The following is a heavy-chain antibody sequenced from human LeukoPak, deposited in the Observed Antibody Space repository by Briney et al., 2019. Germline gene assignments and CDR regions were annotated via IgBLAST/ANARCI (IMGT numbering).Heavy chain of an antibody. J-gene: IGHJ3*02. CDR3: AKDYGGNNYDAFDI. V-gene: IGHV3-30*18. CDR1: GFPFSSFG. D-gene: IGHD4-23*01. Sequence: GGSLRLSCAASGFPFSSFGTHWVRQAPGKGLEWVAVTSYDGGNKYYADSVKGRFTISRDNSKNTLYLQMNSLRAEDTAVYYCAKDYGGNNYDAFDIWGQGTMVTVSS. CDR2: TSYDGGNK.